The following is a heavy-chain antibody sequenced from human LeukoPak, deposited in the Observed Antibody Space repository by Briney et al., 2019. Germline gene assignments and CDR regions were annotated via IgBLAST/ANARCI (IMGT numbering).Heavy chain of an antibody. CDR2: IYYSGST. D-gene: IGHD3-10*01. CDR3: ARALTSMVRGVIDY. CDR1: GGSISSGGYY. J-gene: IGHJ4*02. V-gene: IGHV4-31*03. Sequence: SETLSLTRTVSGGSISSGGYYWSWIRQHPGKGLEWIGYIYYSGSTYYNPSLKSRVTISVDTSKNQFSLKLSSVTAADTAVYYCARALTSMVRGVIDYWGQGTLVTVSS.